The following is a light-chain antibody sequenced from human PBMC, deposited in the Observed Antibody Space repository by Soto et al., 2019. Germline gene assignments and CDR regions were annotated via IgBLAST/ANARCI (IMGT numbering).Light chain of an antibody. Sequence: QSALTQPASVSGSLGQSISISCTGDSTDFGTYNLVSWYQQQPGSAPKLLIYQGSRRPSGISSRFSASKSAFSASLTISGLQAEDDAHYYCCSNAGDGGFVFGGGTKVTVL. CDR3: CSNAGDGGFV. CDR1: STDFGTYNL. V-gene: IGLV2-23*01. CDR2: QGS. J-gene: IGLJ2*01.